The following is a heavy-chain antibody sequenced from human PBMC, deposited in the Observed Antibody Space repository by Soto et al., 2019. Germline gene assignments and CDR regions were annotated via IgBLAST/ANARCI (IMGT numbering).Heavy chain of an antibody. V-gene: IGHV1-2*02. J-gene: IGHJ6*02. D-gene: IGHD3-22*01. CDR2: INPNSGGT. CDR3: ARGSGYIGSYYYYGMDV. CDR1: GYTFTGYY. Sequence: GASVKVSCKASGYTFTGYYMHWVRQAPGQGLEWMGWINPNSGGTNYAQKFQGRVTMTRDTSISTAYMELSRLRSDDTAVYYCARGSGYIGSYYYYGMDVWGQGTTVSVSS.